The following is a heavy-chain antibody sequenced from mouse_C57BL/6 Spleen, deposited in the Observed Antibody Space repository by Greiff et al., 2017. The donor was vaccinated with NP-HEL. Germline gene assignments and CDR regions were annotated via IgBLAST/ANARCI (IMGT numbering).Heavy chain of an antibody. CDR2: IYPGDGDT. CDR1: GYAFSSYW. V-gene: IGHV1-80*01. J-gene: IGHJ4*01. CDR3: ARVDGSIFHYYAMDY. D-gene: IGHD1-1*01. Sequence: QVQLQQSGAELVKPGASVKISCKASGYAFSSYWMNWVKQRPGKGLEWIGQIYPGDGDTNYNGKFKGKATLTADKSSSTAYMQLSSLTSEDSAVYFCARVDGSIFHYYAMDYWGQGTSVTVSS.